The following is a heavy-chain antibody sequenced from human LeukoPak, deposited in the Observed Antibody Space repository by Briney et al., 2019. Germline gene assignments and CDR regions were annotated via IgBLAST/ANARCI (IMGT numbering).Heavy chain of an antibody. D-gene: IGHD1-7*01. J-gene: IGHJ6*03. CDR1: GGSFSGYY. CDR2: INHSGST. CDR3: ARTPRTTLYYYYYYYMDV. V-gene: IGHV4-34*01. Sequence: SETLSLTCAVYGGSFSGYYWSWIRQPPGKGLEWIGEINHSGSTNYNPSLKSRVTISVDTSKNQFSLKLSSVTAADTAVYYCARTPRTTLYYYYYYYMDVWGKGTTVTVSS.